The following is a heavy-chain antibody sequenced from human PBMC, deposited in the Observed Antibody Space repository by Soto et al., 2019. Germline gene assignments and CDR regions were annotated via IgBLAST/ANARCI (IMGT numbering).Heavy chain of an antibody. J-gene: IGHJ4*02. CDR3: AKVSQIRYYFDS. V-gene: IGHV3-11*05. CDR2: ISSGGGYI. Sequence: SGGSLRLSCAASGFTFSDYYMTWIRQAPGTGLEWVSYISSGGGYIKYADSVKGRFTVSRDNAKNSLYLQMDSLRAEDTAVYFCAKVSQIRYYFDSWGQGILVTVSS. CDR1: GFTFSDYY.